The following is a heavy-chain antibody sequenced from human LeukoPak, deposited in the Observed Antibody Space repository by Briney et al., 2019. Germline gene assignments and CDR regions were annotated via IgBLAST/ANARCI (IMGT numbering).Heavy chain of an antibody. D-gene: IGHD5-12*01. Sequence: PGGPLRLSCAASGFTFSSYWMSWVRQAPGKGLEWVANINQDGSGKYYVDSVKGRFTISRDNAKNSLYLQMNSLRAEDTAVYYCARIGYSGYNFDYWGQGTLVTVSS. V-gene: IGHV3-7*01. CDR1: GFTFSSYW. J-gene: IGHJ4*02. CDR2: INQDGSGK. CDR3: ARIGYSGYNFDY.